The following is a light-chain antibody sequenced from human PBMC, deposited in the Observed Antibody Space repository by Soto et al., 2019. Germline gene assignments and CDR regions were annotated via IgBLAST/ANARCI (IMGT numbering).Light chain of an antibody. CDR3: QQYHSYSLT. CDR2: KAS. CDR1: QSISSW. J-gene: IGKJ4*01. Sequence: DIQMTQSPSTLSASVGDRVTITCRASQSISSWLAWYQQKPGKAPKLLIYKASSLEGGVPSRFSGSGSGTDFTLTISSLQPDDFASYYCQQYHSYSLTFGGGTNVDIK. V-gene: IGKV1-5*03.